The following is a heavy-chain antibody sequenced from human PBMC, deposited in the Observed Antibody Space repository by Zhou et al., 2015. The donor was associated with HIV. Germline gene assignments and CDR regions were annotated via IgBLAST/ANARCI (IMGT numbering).Heavy chain of an antibody. J-gene: IGHJ5*02. D-gene: IGHD5-18*01. CDR2: IIPIFGTA. CDR3: ARVLSIVRYSYGYVGWFDP. CDR1: GGTFSSYA. V-gene: IGHV1-69*01. Sequence: QVQLVQSGAEVKKPGSSVKVSCKASGGTFSSYAISWVRQAPGQGLEWMGGIIPIFGTANYAQKFQGRVTITADESTSTAYMELSSLRSEDTAVYYCARVLSIVRYSYGYVGWFDPWGQGTLVTVSS.